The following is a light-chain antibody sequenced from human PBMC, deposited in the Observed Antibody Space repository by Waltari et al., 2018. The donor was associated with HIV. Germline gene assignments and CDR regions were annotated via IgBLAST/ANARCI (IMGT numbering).Light chain of an antibody. CDR2: DAS. V-gene: IGKV3-20*01. J-gene: IGKJ2*01. CDR3: QQYDKSTRT. CDR1: QSVMGSF. Sequence: EIVLTQSPGTLSLSPGERATLSCRASQSVMGSFLAWYQQKPGQAPRLLIYDASSRATGIPDRFSGSGSGTDFTLTISRLEPEDFAVYYCQQYDKSTRTFGQGTKLEIK.